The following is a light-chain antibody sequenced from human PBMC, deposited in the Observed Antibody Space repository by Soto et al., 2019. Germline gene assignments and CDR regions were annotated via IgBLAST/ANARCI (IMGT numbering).Light chain of an antibody. Sequence: EIVLTQSPGTLSLSPGERATLSCRASQSVSSSYLAWYQQTPGQAPRLIIYGASSRATGMPDRFSGSGSGTDFTLTISRLEPEDFAVYYCQQYGSSPQYTFGQGTKLEIK. J-gene: IGKJ2*01. V-gene: IGKV3-20*01. CDR2: GAS. CDR3: QQYGSSPQYT. CDR1: QSVSSSY.